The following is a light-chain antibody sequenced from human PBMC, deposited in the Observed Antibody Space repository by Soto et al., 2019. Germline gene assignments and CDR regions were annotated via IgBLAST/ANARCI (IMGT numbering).Light chain of an antibody. CDR3: CSYADSSSYV. J-gene: IGLJ1*01. V-gene: IGLV2-14*03. Sequence: THPVSVSGSPGQSIALSFTGTSKDDSRYNYGSWYQQHPGKAPKLMIYDVSNRPSGVSNRFSASKSGNTASLTISGLQIEDEADYYCCSYADSSSYVFGTGTKVTVL. CDR2: DVS. CDR1: SKDDSRYNY.